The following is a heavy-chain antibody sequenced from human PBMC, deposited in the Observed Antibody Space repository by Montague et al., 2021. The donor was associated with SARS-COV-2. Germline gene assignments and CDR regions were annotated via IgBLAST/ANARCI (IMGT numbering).Heavy chain of an antibody. CDR1: GFSFSSYW. CDR2: IKQDGSEK. D-gene: IGHD6-13*01. CDR3: ARVPSSSWYFEY. J-gene: IGHJ4*02. V-gene: IGHV3-7*01. Sequence: SRRLSCAASGFSFSSYWMSWVRQAPGKGLEWVANIKQDGSEKYYVDSVKGRLTISRDNAKHSLYLQMSSLRAEDTAVYYCARVPSSSWYFEYWGQGTLVTVSS.